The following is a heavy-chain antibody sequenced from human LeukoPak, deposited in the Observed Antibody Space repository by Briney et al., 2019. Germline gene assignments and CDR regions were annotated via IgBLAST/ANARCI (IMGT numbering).Heavy chain of an antibody. D-gene: IGHD3-10*01. CDR2: ITSSGRTI. CDR3: ARDSCYFGSGSCFDY. Sequence: GGSLRLSCEASGFTFSGLEMNWVRQAPGKGPEWISYITSSGRTIHYADSVKGRFTISRDNAENSIYLQMNSLRADDTAIYYCARDSCYFGSGSCFDYWGQGILVTVSS. J-gene: IGHJ4*02. CDR1: GFTFSGLE. V-gene: IGHV3-48*03.